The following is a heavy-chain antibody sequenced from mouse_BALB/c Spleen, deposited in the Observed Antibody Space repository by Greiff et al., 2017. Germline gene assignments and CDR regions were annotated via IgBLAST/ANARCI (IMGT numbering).Heavy chain of an antibody. J-gene: IGHJ3*01. CDR3: ANSLLRPFAY. CDR1: GFTFSSYG. D-gene: IGHD1-2*01. V-gene: IGHV5-6-3*01. CDR2: INSNGGST. Sequence: VQLKESGGGLVQPGGSLKLSCAASGFTFSSYGMSWVRQTPDKRLELVATINSNGGSTYYPDSVQGRFTISRDNAKNTLYLQMRSLKSEDTAMYYCANSLLRPFAYWGQGTLVTVSA.